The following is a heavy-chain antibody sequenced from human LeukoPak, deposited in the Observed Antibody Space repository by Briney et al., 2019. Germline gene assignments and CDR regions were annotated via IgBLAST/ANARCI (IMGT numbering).Heavy chain of an antibody. Sequence: GASVKLSYKTSGYPFTQWEINWVRQAAGQGLEWPGWVHPDNGNTYYAQRFRGRVTMSRDTSTTTAYMGSSGLISNHTAVCFGATGPRNDPWGQGTLVTVSS. CDR1: GYPFTQWE. CDR3: ATGPRNDP. J-gene: IGHJ5*02. CDR2: VHPDNGNT. V-gene: IGHV1-8*01. D-gene: IGHD1-14*01.